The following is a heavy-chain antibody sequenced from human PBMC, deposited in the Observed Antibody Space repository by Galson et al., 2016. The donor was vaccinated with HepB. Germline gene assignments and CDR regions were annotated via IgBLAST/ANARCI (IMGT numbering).Heavy chain of an antibody. D-gene: IGHD1-1*01. V-gene: IGHV3-11*01. Sequence: SLRLSCAASGFTFSDYYMSWIRQAPGKGLEWVSYISSNGVAMHYADSVKGRFTISRDNAKKSVYLQMDSLRAEDTAVYYCAGSSSGTWNAPFDTWGQGTLVTVSS. CDR2: ISSNGVAM. J-gene: IGHJ4*02. CDR3: AGSSSGTWNAPFDT. CDR1: GFTFSDYY.